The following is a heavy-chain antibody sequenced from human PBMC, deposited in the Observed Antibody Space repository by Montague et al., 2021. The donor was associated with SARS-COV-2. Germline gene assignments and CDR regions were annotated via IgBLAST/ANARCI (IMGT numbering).Heavy chain of an antibody. Sequence: VKPTQTLTLTCTFSGFSLSTSGMCVSWIRQPPGKALEWLALIDWDDDKYYSTSLKTRLTISKDTSKNQVVLPMTNMDPVDTATYYCARMVTIFSLGGYYYYYGMDVWGQGTTVTVSS. CDR1: GFSLSTSGMC. CDR2: IDWDDDK. D-gene: IGHD3-9*01. J-gene: IGHJ6*02. CDR3: ARMVTIFSLGGYYYYYGMDV. V-gene: IGHV2-70*01.